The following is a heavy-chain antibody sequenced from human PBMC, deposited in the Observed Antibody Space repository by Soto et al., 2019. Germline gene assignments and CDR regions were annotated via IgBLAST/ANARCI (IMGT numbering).Heavy chain of an antibody. CDR2: MSSSGRT. D-gene: IGHD5-18*01. CDR1: GDSGRSHRYY. V-gene: IGHV4-61*01. Sequence: SATLSLPCTFSGDSGRSHRYYWTWIRQPPGKGLEWIGYMSSSGRTNYNPSLKSRVTISLDTSSNQFSLELTSVTAADTAIYYCARDIRGYSRAFDNWRQGNLVTGSA. J-gene: IGHJ4*02. CDR3: ARDIRGYSRAFDN.